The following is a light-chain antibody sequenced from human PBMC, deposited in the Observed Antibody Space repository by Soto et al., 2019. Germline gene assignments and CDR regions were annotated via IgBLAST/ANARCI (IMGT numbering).Light chain of an antibody. V-gene: IGKV1-39*01. CDR3: QQSYNTPWT. CDR2: AAS. CDR1: QSISSY. J-gene: IGKJ1*01. Sequence: DIQMTQSPSSLSASVGDRVTITCRASQSISSYLNWYQQKPGKAPKLLIYAASSLQSGVPSRISGRGSGTEFTLTISSLQPEDCATYYCQQSYNTPWTFGQGTTADSK.